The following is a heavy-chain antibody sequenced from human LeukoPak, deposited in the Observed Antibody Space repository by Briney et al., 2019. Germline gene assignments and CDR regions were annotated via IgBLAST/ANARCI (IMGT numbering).Heavy chain of an antibody. V-gene: IGHV3-21*01. CDR1: GFTFSSYS. J-gene: IGHJ4*02. CDR2: ISSSSSYI. CDR3: ARDGEYSYGYPLDY. Sequence: GGSLRLSCAASGFTFSSYSMNWVRQAPGKGLEWVSSISSSSSYIYYADSVKGRFTISRDNAKNSLYLQMNSLRAEDTAVYYCARDGEYSYGYPLDYWGQGTLVTVSS. D-gene: IGHD5-18*01.